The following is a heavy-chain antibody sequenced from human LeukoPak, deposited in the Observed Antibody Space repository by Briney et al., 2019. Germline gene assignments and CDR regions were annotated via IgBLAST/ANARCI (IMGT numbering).Heavy chain of an antibody. D-gene: IGHD3-3*01. J-gene: IGHJ4*02. CDR1: GYTFTSYD. Sequence: GASVKVSCKASGYTFTSYDINWVRQATGQGLEWMGWMNPNSGNTGYAQKFQGRVTITRNTSISTAYMELSSLRSEDTAVYYCARGFTPFFWSGYYTGITSFDYWGQGTLVTVSS. CDR3: ARGFTPFFWSGYYTGITSFDY. V-gene: IGHV1-8*03. CDR2: MNPNSGNT.